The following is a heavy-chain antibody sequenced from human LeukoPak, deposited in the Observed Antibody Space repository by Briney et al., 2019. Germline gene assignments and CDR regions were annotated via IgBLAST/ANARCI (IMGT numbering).Heavy chain of an antibody. CDR1: GGTFRNYA. V-gene: IGHV1-69*13. D-gene: IGHD1-14*01. CDR2: IIPIFGTA. Sequence: ASVKVSCKASGGTFRNYAISWVRQAPGQGPEWMGGIIPIFGTANYAQKFQGRVTITADESTTTVYMELSSLRSEDTAVYYCTRDSSEFRSLLTHWGQGTLVTVSS. J-gene: IGHJ1*01. CDR3: TRDSSEFRSLLTH.